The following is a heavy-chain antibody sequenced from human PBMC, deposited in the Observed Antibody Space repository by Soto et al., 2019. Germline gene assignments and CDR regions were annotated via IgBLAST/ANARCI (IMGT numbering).Heavy chain of an antibody. Sequence: ASVKVSCKASGYTFTSYGISWVRQAPGQGLEWMGWISAYNGNTNYAQKLQGRVTMTTDTSTSTAYTELRSLRSDDTAVYYCARERYSGSITGGYYYYGMDVWGQGTTVTVSS. J-gene: IGHJ6*02. CDR3: ARERYSGSITGGYYYYGMDV. V-gene: IGHV1-18*01. CDR2: ISAYNGNT. CDR1: GYTFTSYG. D-gene: IGHD1-26*01.